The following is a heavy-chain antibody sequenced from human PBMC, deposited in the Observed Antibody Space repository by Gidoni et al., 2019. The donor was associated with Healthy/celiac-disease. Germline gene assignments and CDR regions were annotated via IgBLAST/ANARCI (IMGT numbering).Heavy chain of an antibody. CDR3: AMGWELLRFFDY. V-gene: IGHV4-39*01. CDR1: GGSISSSSYY. Sequence: QLQLQESGPGLVKPSETLSLTCTVSGGSISSSSYYWGWIRQPPGKGLEGIGSIYYSGSTYYNPSLKSRVTISVDTSKNQFSLKLSSVTAADTAVYYCAMGWELLRFFDYWGQGTLVTVSS. D-gene: IGHD1-26*01. J-gene: IGHJ4*02. CDR2: IYYSGST.